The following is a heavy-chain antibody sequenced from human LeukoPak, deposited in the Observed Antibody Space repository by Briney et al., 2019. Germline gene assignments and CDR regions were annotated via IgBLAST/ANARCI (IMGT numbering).Heavy chain of an antibody. CDR2: ISGSGGST. CDR3: AKDHILRYFDWSPEYYVDY. Sequence: GGSLRLSCAASGFTFSSYAMSWVRQAPGKGLEWVSAISGSGGSTYYADSVKGRFTIYRDNSKNTLYLQMNSLRAEDTAVYYCAKDHILRYFDWSPEYYVDYWGQGTLVTVSS. V-gene: IGHV3-23*01. CDR1: GFTFSSYA. J-gene: IGHJ4*02. D-gene: IGHD3-9*01.